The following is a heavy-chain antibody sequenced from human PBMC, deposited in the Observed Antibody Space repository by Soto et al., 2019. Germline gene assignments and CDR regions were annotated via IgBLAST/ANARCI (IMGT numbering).Heavy chain of an antibody. V-gene: IGHV3-64D*06. J-gene: IGHJ4*02. Sequence: LSCAASRFTFSHYAMHWVRQAPGKGLEHVSAISSNGGSTYYADSVKGRFTISRDNSKNTLYLQMSSLRPDDTAVYYCVRNYYDSSASFDYWGQGTLVTVSS. CDR1: RFTFSHYA. D-gene: IGHD3-22*01. CDR3: VRNYYDSSASFDY. CDR2: ISSNGGST.